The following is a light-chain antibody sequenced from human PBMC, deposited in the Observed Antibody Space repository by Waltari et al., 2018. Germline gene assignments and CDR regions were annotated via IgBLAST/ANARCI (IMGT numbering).Light chain of an antibody. CDR3: QQSFSAPRT. Sequence: DIQMTQSPSSLSASVGDRVTITCRASQAISIYLNWYQQKLGNAPKLLIYAASTLQSVVPSRFSGSWSGTDFTLTITGLQPEDLATYYGQQSFSAPRTFGQGTSLEIK. CDR2: AAS. J-gene: IGKJ2*02. CDR1: QAISIY. V-gene: IGKV1-39*01.